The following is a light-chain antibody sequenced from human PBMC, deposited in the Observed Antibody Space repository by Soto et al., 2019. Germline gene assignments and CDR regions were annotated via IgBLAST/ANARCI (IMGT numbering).Light chain of an antibody. J-gene: IGLJ3*02. CDR3: QAYDYSLTASV. CDR2: GNR. CDR1: SSNLGAGYD. Sequence: LTQPPSVSGAPGQRVTLSYTGNSSNLGAGYDVHWYQQLPGAAPKLVIFGNRNRPSRVPERFSGSKSGTSASLAITGLQAEDEDDYYCQAYDYSLTASVFGGGTKLTVL. V-gene: IGLV1-40*01.